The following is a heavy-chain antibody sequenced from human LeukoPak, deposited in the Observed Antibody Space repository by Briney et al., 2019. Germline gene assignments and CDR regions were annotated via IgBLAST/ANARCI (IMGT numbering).Heavy chain of an antibody. Sequence: GGSLRLSCAASGFTLSTYWMSWVRQAPEKGLEWVANIKQDGSEKNYVDSVKGRFTISRDNAKNSLYLQMNSLRAEDTAVYYCARRYFDYWGQGTLVTVSS. V-gene: IGHV3-7*04. CDR3: ARRYFDY. CDR2: IKQDGSEK. J-gene: IGHJ4*02. CDR1: GFTLSTYW.